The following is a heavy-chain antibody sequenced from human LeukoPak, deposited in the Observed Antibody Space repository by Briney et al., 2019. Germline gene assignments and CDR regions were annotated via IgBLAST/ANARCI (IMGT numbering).Heavy chain of an antibody. D-gene: IGHD2-2*01. Sequence: TGGSLRLSCAASGFTFSNAWMSWVRQAPGKGLEWVGRIISKAGGETTDYAAPVKGRFIISRDDSRNTVYLQMNSLRAEDTAVYYCAKDLPAPYFDYWGQGTLVTVSS. CDR1: GFTFSNAW. CDR2: IISKAGGETT. CDR3: AKDLPAPYFDY. V-gene: IGHV3-15*01. J-gene: IGHJ4*02.